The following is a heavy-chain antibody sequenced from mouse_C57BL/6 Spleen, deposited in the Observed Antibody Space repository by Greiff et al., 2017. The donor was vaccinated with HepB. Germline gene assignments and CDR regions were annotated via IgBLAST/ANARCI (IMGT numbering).Heavy chain of an antibody. CDR3: ARSGYDGYSRFAY. CDR1: GYTFTSYD. V-gene: IGHV1-85*01. J-gene: IGHJ3*01. CDR2: IYPRDGST. Sequence: QVHVKQSGPELVKPGASVKLSCKASGYTFTSYDINWVKQRPGQGLEWIGWIYPRDGSTKYNEKFKGKATLTVDTSSSTAYMELHSLTSEDSAVYFCARSGYDGYSRFAYWGQGTLVTVSA. D-gene: IGHD2-3*01.